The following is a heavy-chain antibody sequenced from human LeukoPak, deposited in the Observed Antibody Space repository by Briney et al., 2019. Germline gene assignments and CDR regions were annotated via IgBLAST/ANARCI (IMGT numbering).Heavy chain of an antibody. CDR1: GYTFTGYY. CDR2: INPNSGGT. CDR3: ARHSGWYFHDAFDI. D-gene: IGHD6-19*01. Sequence: ASVKVSCKASGYTFTGYYMHWVRQAPGQGLEWMGWINPNSGGTNYAQKFQGRVTMTRDTSISTAYMELNRLRSDDTAVYYCARHSGWYFHDAFDIWGQGTMVTVSS. J-gene: IGHJ3*02. V-gene: IGHV1-2*02.